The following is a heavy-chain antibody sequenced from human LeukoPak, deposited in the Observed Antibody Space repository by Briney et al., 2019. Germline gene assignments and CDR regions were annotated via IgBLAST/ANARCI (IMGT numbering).Heavy chain of an antibody. CDR2: ISYDGSNK. J-gene: IGHJ4*02. V-gene: IGHV3-30*18. CDR1: GFTFSSYG. D-gene: IGHD6-19*01. CDR3: AKSHSSGWYRPNQYFDY. Sequence: GRSLRLSCAASGFTFSSYGMHWVRQAPGKGLEWVAVISYDGSNKYYADFVKGRFTISRDNSKNTLYLQMNSLRAEDTAVYYCAKSHSSGWYRPNQYFDYWGQGTLVTVSS.